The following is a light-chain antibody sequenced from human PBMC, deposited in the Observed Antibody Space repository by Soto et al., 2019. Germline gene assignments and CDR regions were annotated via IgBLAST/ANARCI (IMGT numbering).Light chain of an antibody. Sequence: QSALTQPASVSGSPGQSITISCTGTSSDVGGYNYVSWYQQHPGKAPKLMIFDVSNRPSGVSNRFSGSKSGNTASLTSSGLQAEDEAYYYCSSYTSSSTLYVFGTGTKVTVL. V-gene: IGLV2-14*01. CDR1: SSDVGGYNY. CDR3: SSYTSSSTLYV. J-gene: IGLJ1*01. CDR2: DVS.